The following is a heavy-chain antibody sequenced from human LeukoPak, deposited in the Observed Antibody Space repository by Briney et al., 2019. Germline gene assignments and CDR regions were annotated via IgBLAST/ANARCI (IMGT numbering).Heavy chain of an antibody. CDR2: IKQDGSEK. J-gene: IGHJ4*02. Sequence: PGGSLRLSCAASGFTFSSYWMSWVRQAPGKGLEWVANIKQDGSEKYYVDSVKGRFTISRDNAKNSLYLQMNSLRAEDTAVYYCARGDVDSSGYYYDYWGQGTLVTVSS. CDR1: GFTFSSYW. D-gene: IGHD3-22*01. CDR3: ARGDVDSSGYYYDY. V-gene: IGHV3-7*01.